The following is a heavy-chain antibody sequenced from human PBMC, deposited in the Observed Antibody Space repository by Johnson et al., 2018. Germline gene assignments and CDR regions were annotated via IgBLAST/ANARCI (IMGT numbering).Heavy chain of an antibody. J-gene: IGHJ6*02. CDR3: ARDRGVGVEFDDSAMDV. V-gene: IGHV3-11*01. Sequence: QVQLLESGGGSVKPGGSLRLSCAASGFTFSDYYMSWIRQAPGKGLAWISYISRSGRTISYANSVKGRFTIPRDNDKNSLYLNMNSLRAEETAVYYCARDRGVGVEFDDSAMDVWGQGTTVTVSS. CDR1: GFTFSDYY. CDR2: ISRSGRTI. D-gene: IGHD2-15*01.